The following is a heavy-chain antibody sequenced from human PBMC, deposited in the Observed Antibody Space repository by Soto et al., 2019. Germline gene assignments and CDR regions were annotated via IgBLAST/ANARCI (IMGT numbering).Heavy chain of an antibody. Sequence: GGSLRLSCAASGFTFSSYAMHWVRQAPGKGLEWVAVISYDGSNKYYADSVKGRFTISRDNSKNTLYLQMNSLRAEDTAVYYCARDLTDFFRSYYYYGMDVWGQGTTVTVSS. CDR1: GFTFSSYA. D-gene: IGHD4-4*01. J-gene: IGHJ6*02. V-gene: IGHV3-30-3*01. CDR3: ARDLTDFFRSYYYYGMDV. CDR2: ISYDGSNK.